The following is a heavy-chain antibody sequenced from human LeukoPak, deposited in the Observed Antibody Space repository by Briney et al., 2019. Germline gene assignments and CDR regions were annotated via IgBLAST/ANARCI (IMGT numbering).Heavy chain of an antibody. Sequence: GGSLRLSCAASGFTFRNFAMSWVRQAPGKGLEWVSHITNNADATYYADSVKGRFTVSRDNSNNILYLQLDSLRAEDAAVYYCARDRQGSSLTRLDYWGQGTLVTVSS. CDR1: GFTFRNFA. D-gene: IGHD6-13*01. J-gene: IGHJ4*02. CDR2: ITNNADAT. CDR3: ARDRQGSSLTRLDY. V-gene: IGHV3-23*01.